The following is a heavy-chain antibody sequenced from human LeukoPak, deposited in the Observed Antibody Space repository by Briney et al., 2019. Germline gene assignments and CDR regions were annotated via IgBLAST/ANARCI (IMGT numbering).Heavy chain of an antibody. V-gene: IGHV3-15*01. CDR1: GLTLRNAW. J-gene: IGHJ4*02. Sequence: PRRSLSPSSAASGLTLRNAWTSCGPPTPGERLGWVCRKKSKTDGGTTDYAEPVKGRFTISRDDSKNTLYLQMNSLKSEDTAVYYCTTGATMIVVEEVDYWGQGTLVTVSS. D-gene: IGHD3-22*01. CDR2: KKSKTDGGTT. CDR3: TTGATMIVVEEVDY.